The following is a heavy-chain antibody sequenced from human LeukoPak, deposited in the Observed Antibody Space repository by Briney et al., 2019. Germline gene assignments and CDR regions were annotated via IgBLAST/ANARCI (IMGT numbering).Heavy chain of an antibody. J-gene: IGHJ4*02. CDR1: GFTFSSYG. CDR3: ARGGANFDYGGNSD. Sequence: PGGSLRLSCAASGFTFSSYGMHWVRQAPGKGLEWVAVISYDGSNKYYADSVKGRFTISRDNSKNTLYLQMNSLRAEDTAVYYCARGGANFDYGGNSDWGQGTLVTASS. CDR2: ISYDGSNK. D-gene: IGHD4-23*01. V-gene: IGHV3-30*03.